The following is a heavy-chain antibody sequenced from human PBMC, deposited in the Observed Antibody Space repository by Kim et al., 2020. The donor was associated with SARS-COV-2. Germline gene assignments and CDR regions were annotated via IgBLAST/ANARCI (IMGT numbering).Heavy chain of an antibody. CDR1: GLTFSNAW. CDR3: TTEFSTWYWVDY. Sequence: GGSLRLSCAASGLTFSNAWRSWVRQAPGKGLEWVGHIKSKTDGGTTDYAAPVKGRFTISRDDSKDTLFMQMNSLKTEDTAVYYCTTEFSTWYWVDYWGQGTLVTVSS. D-gene: IGHD6-13*01. V-gene: IGHV3-15*01. CDR2: IKSKTDGGTT. J-gene: IGHJ4*02.